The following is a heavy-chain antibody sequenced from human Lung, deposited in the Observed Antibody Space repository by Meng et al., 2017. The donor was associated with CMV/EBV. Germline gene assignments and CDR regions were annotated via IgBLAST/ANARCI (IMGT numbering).Heavy chain of an antibody. Sequence: SXTLSLXCAVSGGSISGYYWSWIRQPPGKGLEWIGYIYYTGSTNYNPSLKSRVIISLDTSKNQFSLKLRSVTAADTAVYYCARATGGNGLVAYYYYGLDVXGQGXTVTVSS. CDR3: ARATGGNGLVAYYYYGLDV. D-gene: IGHD5-12*01. V-gene: IGHV4-59*01. CDR2: IYYTGST. J-gene: IGHJ6*02. CDR1: GGSISGYY.